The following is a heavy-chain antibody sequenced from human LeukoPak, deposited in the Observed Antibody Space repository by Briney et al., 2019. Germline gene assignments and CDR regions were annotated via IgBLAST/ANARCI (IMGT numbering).Heavy chain of an antibody. CDR3: AREGRLIGAFDV. CDR1: GFTFSSYG. J-gene: IGHJ3*01. V-gene: IGHV3-7*01. Sequence: GGSLTLSCAASGFTFSSYGLNWVRQAPGKGLGGVAEIKPDGSQVFYVDSVKGRFSISRDNAQNSLYLQVSSLRVEATPIYYCAREGRLIGAFDVWGQGTMVTVSS. CDR2: IKPDGSQV.